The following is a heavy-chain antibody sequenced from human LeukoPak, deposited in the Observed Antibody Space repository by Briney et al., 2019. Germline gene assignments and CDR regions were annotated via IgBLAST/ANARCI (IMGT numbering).Heavy chain of an antibody. CDR3: AKDSSDWTFDY. J-gene: IGHJ4*02. CDR2: TKTKADSYIT. Sequence: GGSLRLPCAASGFIFSDYYMDWVRQDLGKGLEGVGRTKTKADSYITEYAASVKGRFTISRDDSKNSLYLQMNSLKTEDTAVYYCAKDSSDWTFDYWGQGTLVTVSS. V-gene: IGHV3-72*01. CDR1: GFIFSDYY. D-gene: IGHD6-25*01.